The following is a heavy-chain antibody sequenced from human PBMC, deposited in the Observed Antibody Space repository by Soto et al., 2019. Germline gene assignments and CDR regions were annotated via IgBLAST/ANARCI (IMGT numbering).Heavy chain of an antibody. CDR2: IYYSGST. V-gene: IGHV4-59*08. D-gene: IGHD4-17*01. J-gene: IGHJ5*02. CDR1: GGSISSYY. CDR3: VSSSLDGDLNWFDP. Sequence: QVQLQESGPGLVKPSETLSLTCTVSGGSISSYYWSWIRQPPGKGLEWIGYIYYSGSTNYNPSLRRRVTISVDTPKTQFSLKLSSVTAADTAVYYCVSSSLDGDLNWFDPWGQGTLVTVSS.